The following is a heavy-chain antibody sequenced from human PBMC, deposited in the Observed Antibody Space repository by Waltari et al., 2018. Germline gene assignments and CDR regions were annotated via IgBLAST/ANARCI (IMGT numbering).Heavy chain of an antibody. CDR3: ARDGHGGLDY. CDR2: IKEDGSAK. Sequence: EVQLVESRGGLVQPGGSLRPSCAASGFTFSNHWMSWVRQGPGKGLEWVTNIKEDGSAKYYMDSVKGRFTISRDNAKDSLHLQMNSLRAEDTAVYYCARDGHGGLDYWGQGTLVTVSS. CDR1: GFTFSNHW. J-gene: IGHJ4*02. V-gene: IGHV3-7*01.